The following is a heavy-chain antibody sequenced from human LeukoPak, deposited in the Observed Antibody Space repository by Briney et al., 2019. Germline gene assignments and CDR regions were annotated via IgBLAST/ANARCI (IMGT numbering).Heavy chain of an antibody. V-gene: IGHV4-39*01. CDR3: ARRPWSSSWYFDY. Sequence: SETLSLTCTVSSGSISSSSYYWGWIRQPPGKGLEWIGSIYYSGRTNYNPSLRSRVTISVDTSKNQFSLKLSSVTVADTAVYYCARRPWSSSWYFDYWGQGTLVTVSS. J-gene: IGHJ4*02. CDR2: IYYSGRT. D-gene: IGHD6-13*01. CDR1: SGSISSSSYY.